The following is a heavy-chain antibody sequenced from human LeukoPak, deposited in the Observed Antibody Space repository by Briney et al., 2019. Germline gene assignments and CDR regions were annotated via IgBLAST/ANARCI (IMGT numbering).Heavy chain of an antibody. Sequence: GASVKVSCKASGGTFSSYAISWVRQAPGQGLEWMGGIIPIFGTANYAQKFQGRVTITADESTSTAYMELSSLRSEDTAVYYCAGGNPTVTTMPLDYWGQGTLVTVSS. D-gene: IGHD4-17*01. V-gene: IGHV1-69*01. J-gene: IGHJ4*02. CDR3: AGGNPTVTTMPLDY. CDR2: IIPIFGTA. CDR1: GGTFSSYA.